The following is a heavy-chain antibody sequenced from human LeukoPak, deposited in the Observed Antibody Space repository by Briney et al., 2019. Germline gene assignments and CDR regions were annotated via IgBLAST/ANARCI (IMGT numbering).Heavy chain of an antibody. CDR1: GFTVSSNS. J-gene: IGHJ4*02. D-gene: IGHD5-12*01. V-gene: IGHV3-66*03. CDR3: ARGVTVVATILMAAFDY. CDR2: IYSDNT. Sequence: GGSLRLSCTVSGFTVSSNSMSWVRQAPGKGLEWVSFIYSDNTHYSDSVKGRFTISRDNSKNTLYLQMNSLRAENTAVYYCARGVTVVATILMAAFDYWGQGTLVTVSS.